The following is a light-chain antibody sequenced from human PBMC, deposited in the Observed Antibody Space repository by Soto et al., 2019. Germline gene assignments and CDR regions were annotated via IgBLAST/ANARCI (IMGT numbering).Light chain of an antibody. V-gene: IGKV3D-20*02. Sequence: DIVLTQSPGTLSLSPRERAALSCRASQSVSNNYLAWYQQKPGQAPRLLIYGVSTRATGVPARFSGSGSGTEFTLTISSLQPEDFAVYYCQQRSNGPPNTVGQGRRLAI. CDR2: GVS. CDR3: QQRSNGPPNT. CDR1: QSVSNNY. J-gene: IGKJ5*01.